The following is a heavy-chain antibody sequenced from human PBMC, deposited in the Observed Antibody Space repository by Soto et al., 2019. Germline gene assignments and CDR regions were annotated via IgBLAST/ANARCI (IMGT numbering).Heavy chain of an antibody. V-gene: IGHV4-38-2*01. CDR1: GYSISSGYY. D-gene: IGHD6-13*01. CDR2: VYHSGTT. CDR3: TRSLYSSSWYAGY. Sequence: SETLSLTCAVSGYSISSGYYWGWIRQPPGKGLEWIGSVYHSGTTYYNPSLKIRVTISLDTSKNQFSLKLNSVTAADTAVYYCTRSLYSSSWYAGYWGQGTLVTVSS. J-gene: IGHJ4*02.